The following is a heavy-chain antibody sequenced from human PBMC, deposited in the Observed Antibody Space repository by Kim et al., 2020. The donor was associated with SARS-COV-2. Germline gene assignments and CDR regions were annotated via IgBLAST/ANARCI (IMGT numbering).Heavy chain of an antibody. V-gene: IGHV3-13*01. D-gene: IGHD3-10*01. CDR3: ARNYGSGSYYKNYYYYGMDV. CDR1: GFTFSSYD. J-gene: IGHJ6*02. Sequence: GGSLRLSCAASGFTFSSYDMHWVRQAPGKGLEWVSAIGTAGDTYYPGSVKGRFTISRENAKNSLYLQMNSLRAGDTAVYYCARNYGSGSYYKNYYYYGMDVWGQGTTVTVSS. CDR2: IGTAGDT.